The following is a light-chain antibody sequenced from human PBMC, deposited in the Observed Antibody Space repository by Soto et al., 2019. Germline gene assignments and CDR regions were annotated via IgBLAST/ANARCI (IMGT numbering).Light chain of an antibody. Sequence: EVVLTQSPGALSLSPGERATLSCRASHSVDSSYFAWYQQRPGQAPRLLIYETSSRGTGIPDRFSGSGSGTDVTSTVSRLEPEDFAVYFCQQYGSYPLTFGGGTKVEIK. V-gene: IGKV3-20*01. CDR1: HSVDSSY. CDR3: QQYGSYPLT. J-gene: IGKJ4*01. CDR2: ETS.